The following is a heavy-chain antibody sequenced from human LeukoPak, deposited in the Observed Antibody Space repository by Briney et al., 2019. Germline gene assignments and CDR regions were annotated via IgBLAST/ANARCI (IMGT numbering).Heavy chain of an antibody. CDR2: ISGSGGSA. Sequence: GGSLRLSCEASGFTFSSYAMSWVRQAPGKGLEWVSSISGSGGSAYYADSVKGRFTISRDNSKNTLYLQMNSLRAEDTAVYYCARDFGPNWFDPWGQGTLVTVSS. D-gene: IGHD3-10*01. J-gene: IGHJ5*02. CDR3: ARDFGPNWFDP. V-gene: IGHV3-23*01. CDR1: GFTFSSYA.